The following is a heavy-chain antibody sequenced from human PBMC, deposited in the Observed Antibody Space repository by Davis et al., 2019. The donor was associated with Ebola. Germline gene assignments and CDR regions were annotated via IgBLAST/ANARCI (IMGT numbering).Heavy chain of an antibody. CDR2: SYYSGST. Sequence: MPSETLSLTCTVSGGSISSSSYYWGWSRQPPGKGLEWIGSSYYSGSTYYNASIKSRDTISVDTSKNQFSLKLSSVTAADTAVYYCARLQNTVTTFGFDYWGQGTLVTVSS. D-gene: IGHD3-10*02. CDR3: ARLQNTVTTFGFDY. V-gene: IGHV4-39*01. J-gene: IGHJ4*02. CDR1: GGSISSSSYY.